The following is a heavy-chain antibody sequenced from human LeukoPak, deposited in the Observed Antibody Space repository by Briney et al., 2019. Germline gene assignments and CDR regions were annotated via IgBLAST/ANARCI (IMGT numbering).Heavy chain of an antibody. CDR3: ARRADCGGDCYLQYYFDY. J-gene: IGHJ4*02. CDR2: IYPGDSDT. V-gene: IGHV5-51*01. Sequence: GESLKISCKGSGYSFTNYWIGWVRQMPGKGLEFMGIIYPGDSDTRYSPSFQGQVTISAAKSISTAYLQWSSLKASDTAMYYCARRADCGGDCYLQYYFDYWGQGTLVTVSS. D-gene: IGHD2-21*02. CDR1: GYSFTNYW.